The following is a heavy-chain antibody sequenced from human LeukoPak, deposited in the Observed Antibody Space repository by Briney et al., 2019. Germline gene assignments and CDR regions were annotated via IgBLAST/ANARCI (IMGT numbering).Heavy chain of an antibody. D-gene: IGHD2-2*01. V-gene: IGHV4-34*01. CDR1: GGSFSGYY. J-gene: IGHJ1*01. Sequence: SETLSLTCAVYGGSFSGYYWSWIRQPPGKGLEWIGEINHSGSTNYNPSLKSRVTISVDTSKNQFSLKLSSVTAAYTAVYYCARGRGYIVVVPAATAYFQHWGQGILVTVSS. CDR2: INHSGST. CDR3: ARGRGYIVVVPAATAYFQH.